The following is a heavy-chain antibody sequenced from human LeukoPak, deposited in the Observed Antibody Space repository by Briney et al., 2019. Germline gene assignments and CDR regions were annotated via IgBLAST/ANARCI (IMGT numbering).Heavy chain of an antibody. D-gene: IGHD5-18*01. CDR2: INHSGST. CDR1: GGSLSGYY. Sequence: PSETLSLTCAVYGGSLSGYYWSWIRQPPGKGLEWIGEINHSGSTNYNPSLKSRVTISVDTSKNQFSLKLSSVTAADTAVCYCARDSVDTAMSFWFDPWGQGTLVTVSS. V-gene: IGHV4-34*01. CDR3: ARDSVDTAMSFWFDP. J-gene: IGHJ5*02.